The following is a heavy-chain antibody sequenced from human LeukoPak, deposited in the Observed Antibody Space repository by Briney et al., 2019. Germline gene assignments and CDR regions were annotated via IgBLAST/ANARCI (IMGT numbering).Heavy chain of an antibody. CDR1: GYSISSGYY. CDR2: IYHSGST. D-gene: IGHD3-10*01. Sequence: SETLSLTCTVSGYSISSGYYWGWIRQPPGKGLEWIGSIYHSGSTYYNPSLKSRVTISVDTSKNQFSLKLSSVTAADTAVYYCARDKYGSGSFDYWGQGTLVTVSS. J-gene: IGHJ4*02. CDR3: ARDKYGSGSFDY. V-gene: IGHV4-38-2*02.